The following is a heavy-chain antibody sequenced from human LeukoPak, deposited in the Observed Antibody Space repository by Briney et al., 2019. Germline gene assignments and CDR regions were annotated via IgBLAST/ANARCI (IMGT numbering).Heavy chain of an antibody. D-gene: IGHD2-2*02. J-gene: IGHJ5*02. V-gene: IGHV4-34*01. CDR2: ITHSGST. Sequence: SETLSLTCAVYGGSFSSYYWSWIRQPPGKGLEWVGEITHSGSTNYNPSLKSGVTISVDTTKNQFSLNLSPVTAEDTAVYYCARGYCSSTSCYIGWFHLWGQRTLISVSS. CDR3: ARGYCSSTSCYIGWFHL. CDR1: GGSFSSYY.